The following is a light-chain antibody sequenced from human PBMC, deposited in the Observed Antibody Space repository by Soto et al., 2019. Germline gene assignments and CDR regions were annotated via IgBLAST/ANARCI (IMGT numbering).Light chain of an antibody. Sequence: DIQMTQSPSSLTASVGDRVTITCRASQSISSYLNWYQQKPGKAPKLLIYAASILQSGVPSRFSGSGSGTDFTLTISSLQPEDFATYYCQQSYSTPSTFGQGTKVDIK. J-gene: IGKJ1*01. V-gene: IGKV1-39*01. CDR1: QSISSY. CDR3: QQSYSTPST. CDR2: AAS.